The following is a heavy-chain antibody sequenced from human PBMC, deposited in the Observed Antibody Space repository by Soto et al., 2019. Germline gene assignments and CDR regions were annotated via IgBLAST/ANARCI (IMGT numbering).Heavy chain of an antibody. CDR3: ARVAVGYCSGGSCYTLDY. V-gene: IGHV1-3*01. CDR2: INAGNGNT. D-gene: IGHD2-15*01. J-gene: IGHJ4*02. CDR1: GYTFTNYA. Sequence: ASVKVSCKASGYTFTNYAMHWVRQAPGQRLEWMGWINAGNGNTKYSQKFQGRVTITRDTSASTAYMELRSLRSDDTAVYYCARVAVGYCSGGSCYTLDYWGQGTLVTVSS.